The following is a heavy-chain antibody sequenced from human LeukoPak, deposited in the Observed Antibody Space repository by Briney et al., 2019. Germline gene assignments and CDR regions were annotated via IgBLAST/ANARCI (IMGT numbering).Heavy chain of an antibody. Sequence: GGSLRLSCEGSGFTFSNYWMTWVRQAPGKGLEWVAVISYDGSNKYYAGSVKGRFTISRDNSKNTLYLQVNSLRPEDTAVYYCVKDLSGGNSGYELDYWGQGTLVTVSS. CDR3: VKDLSGGNSGYELDY. CDR1: GFTFSNYW. D-gene: IGHD5-12*01. J-gene: IGHJ4*02. CDR2: ISYDGSNK. V-gene: IGHV3-30-3*02.